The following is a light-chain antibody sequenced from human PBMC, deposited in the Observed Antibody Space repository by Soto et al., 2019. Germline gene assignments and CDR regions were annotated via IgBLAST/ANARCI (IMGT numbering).Light chain of an antibody. CDR1: QVISTS. J-gene: IGKJ4*01. V-gene: IGKV1-9*01. Sequence: IQLTQSPSFLSPSIGESVTITCRASQVISTSLAWYQVTTGKAPNLLIYAASTLASGVPSRFRGSGSGTEFTLPLSRLQPEDFATYYCQQYNSSPLTFGGGTKVDIK. CDR2: AAS. CDR3: QQYNSSPLT.